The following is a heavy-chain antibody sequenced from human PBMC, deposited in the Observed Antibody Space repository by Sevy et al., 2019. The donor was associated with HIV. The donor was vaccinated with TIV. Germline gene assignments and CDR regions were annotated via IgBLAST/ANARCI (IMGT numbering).Heavy chain of an antibody. J-gene: IGHJ6*02. CDR2: IYSGGNT. Sequence: GGSLRLSCAVSGFIVSSNYMTWVRQAPGKGLEWVSVIYSGGNTFYADSVGGRFTISRDNTKNTLYLQMNSLRAEDTAVYYCARGMILEGSWYGMDVWGQGTTVTVSS. V-gene: IGHV3-53*05. CDR3: ARGMILEGSWYGMDV. CDR1: GFIVSSNY. D-gene: IGHD3-3*01.